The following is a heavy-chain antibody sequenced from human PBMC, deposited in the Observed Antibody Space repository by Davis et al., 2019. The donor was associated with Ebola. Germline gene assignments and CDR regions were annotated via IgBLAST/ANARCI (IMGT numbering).Heavy chain of an antibody. CDR3: ARVYGSGSYYNRGWFDP. CDR2: ISSSGSTI. Sequence: GESLKISCAASGFTFDDYAMHWVRQAPGKGLEWVSYISSSGSTIYYADSVKGRFTIPRDNAKNSLYLQMNSLRDEDTAVYYCARVYGSGSYYNRGWFDPWGQGTLVTVSS. CDR1: GFTFDDYA. V-gene: IGHV3-48*02. J-gene: IGHJ5*02. D-gene: IGHD3-10*01.